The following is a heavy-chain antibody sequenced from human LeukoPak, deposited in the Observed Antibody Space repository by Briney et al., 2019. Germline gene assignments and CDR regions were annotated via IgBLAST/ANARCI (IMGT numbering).Heavy chain of an antibody. D-gene: IGHD3-10*01. J-gene: IGHJ4*02. CDR3: AKVSYYYGSGSQKSQDY. V-gene: IGHV3-23*01. Sequence: GGSLRLSCAASGFTFSSYGMSWVRQAPGKGLEWVSAISGSGGSTYYADSVKGRFTISRDNSKNTLYLQMNSLRAEDTAVYYCAKVSYYYGSGSQKSQDYWGQGTLVTVSS. CDR2: ISGSGGST. CDR1: GFTFSSYG.